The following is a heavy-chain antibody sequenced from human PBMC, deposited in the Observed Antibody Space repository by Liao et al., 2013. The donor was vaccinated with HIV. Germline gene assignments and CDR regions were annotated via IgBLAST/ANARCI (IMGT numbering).Heavy chain of an antibody. D-gene: IGHD2-8*01. J-gene: IGHJ2*01. V-gene: IGHV4-61*02. CDR2: IYTGMSTTGTT. Sequence: QVRLQESGPGLVKPSQTLSLTCTVSGDLIRRDNYYWTWIRQPAGKGLEWIGHIYTGMSTTGTTNYNPSLKSRVSISADTSSNHVSLKLTSMTAADTAVYYCASQGIVLPGTTHFDLWGRGTLVTVSS. CDR1: GDLIRRDNYY. CDR3: ASQGIVLPGTTHFDL.